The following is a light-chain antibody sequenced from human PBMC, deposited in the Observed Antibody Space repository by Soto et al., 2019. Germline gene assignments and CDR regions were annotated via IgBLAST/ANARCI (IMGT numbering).Light chain of an antibody. CDR2: GAS. CDR1: QSVTTN. J-gene: IGKJ2*01. Sequence: ETVLTQSPATLSASPGERATFSCRASQSVTTNLAWYQQKPGQVPRLLIYGASTRATGIPARFSGSGSGTEFTLSISSLQSDDFAIYHCQQYHSWPHTFGQGTKVDIK. V-gene: IGKV3-15*01. CDR3: QQYHSWPHT.